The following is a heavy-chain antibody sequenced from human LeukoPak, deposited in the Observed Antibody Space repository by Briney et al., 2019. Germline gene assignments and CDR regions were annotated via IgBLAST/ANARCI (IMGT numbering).Heavy chain of an antibody. CDR1: GYTFTSYG. CDR2: VSAYNGNT. Sequence: ASVKVSCKASGYTFTSYGISWVRQAPGQGLEWMGWVSAYNGNTNYAQKFQGRVTMTTDTPTSTVYMELRSLRSDDTAVYYCGGHDSGSGWPWLGIDYWGQGTLVTVSS. CDR3: GGHDSGSGWPWLGIDY. J-gene: IGHJ4*02. V-gene: IGHV1-18*01. D-gene: IGHD6-25*01.